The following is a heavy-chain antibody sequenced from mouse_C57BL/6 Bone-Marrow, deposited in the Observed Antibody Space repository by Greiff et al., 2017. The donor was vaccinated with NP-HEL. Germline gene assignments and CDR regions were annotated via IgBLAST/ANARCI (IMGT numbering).Heavy chain of an antibody. V-gene: IGHV1-19*01. Sequence: VQLQQSGPVLVKPGASVKMSCKASGYTFTDYYMNWVKQSHGKSLEWIGVINPYNGGTSYNQKFKGKATLTVDKSSSTAYMALNSLTSEDSAVYYCANHYYGTPFDYWGQGTSVTVSA. J-gene: IGHJ4*01. D-gene: IGHD1-1*01. CDR2: INPYNGGT. CDR1: GYTFTDYY. CDR3: ANHYYGTPFDY.